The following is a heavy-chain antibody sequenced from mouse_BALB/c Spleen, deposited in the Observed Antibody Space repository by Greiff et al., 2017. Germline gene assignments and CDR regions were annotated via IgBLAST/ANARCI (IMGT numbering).Heavy chain of an antibody. CDR1: GFTFSSYA. Sequence: EVQLVESGGGLVKPGGSLKLSCAASGFTFSSYAMSWVRQTPEKRLEWVATISSGGSYTYYPDSVKGRFTISRDNAKNTLYLQMSSLRSEDTAMYYCARRKSYFDYWGQGTTLTVSS. CDR3: ARRKSYFDY. J-gene: IGHJ2*01. CDR2: ISSGGSYT. V-gene: IGHV5-9-3*01.